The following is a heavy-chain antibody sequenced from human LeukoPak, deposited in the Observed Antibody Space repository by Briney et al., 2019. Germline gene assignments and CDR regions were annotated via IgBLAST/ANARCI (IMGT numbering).Heavy chain of an antibody. V-gene: IGHV3-48*01. J-gene: IGHJ3*01. D-gene: IGHD6-19*01. CDR3: ARPSSSGWYSH. CDR1: GFIFSNYD. CDR2: ITGSSRTK. Sequence: GGSLRLSCAASGFIFSNYDMNWVRQAPGKGLEWVSYITGSSRTKSYADSVKGRFSISRDNAVNSVYLQMISLRAEATAVYYCARPSSSGWYSHWGQGTMVTVSS.